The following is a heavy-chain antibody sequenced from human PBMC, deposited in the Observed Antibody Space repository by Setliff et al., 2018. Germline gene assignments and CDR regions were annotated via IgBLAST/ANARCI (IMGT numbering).Heavy chain of an antibody. D-gene: IGHD3-22*01. J-gene: IGHJ3*02. CDR3: ARSSDSGYYHQRDAFDI. CDR2: ISPYNGNT. Sequence: ASVKVSCKASGYTFNSYGINWLRQAPGQGLEWLGWISPYNGNTKYAQTVQDRITMATDASTRTSYMELSSLRSDDTAVYFCARSSDSGYYHQRDAFDIWGKGTRVT. CDR1: GYTFNSYG. V-gene: IGHV1-18*04.